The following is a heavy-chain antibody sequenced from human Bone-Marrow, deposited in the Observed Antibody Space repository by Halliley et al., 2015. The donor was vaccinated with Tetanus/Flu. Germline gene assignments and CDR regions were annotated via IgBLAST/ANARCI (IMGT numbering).Heavy chain of an antibody. CDR2: IYYSGST. J-gene: IGHJ4*02. Sequence: TLSLTCTVSGDSMTSVGSYWSWIRQHPGTGLEWIGYIYYSGSTYYNPSLKDRMIMSIDTSKNQFSLRLRSVTAADTAVYYCARTLYDRTNYYYYFDLWGQGTLVTVSS. CDR1: GDSMTSVGSY. V-gene: IGHV4-31*03. D-gene: IGHD3-22*01. CDR3: ARTLYDRTNYYYYFDL.